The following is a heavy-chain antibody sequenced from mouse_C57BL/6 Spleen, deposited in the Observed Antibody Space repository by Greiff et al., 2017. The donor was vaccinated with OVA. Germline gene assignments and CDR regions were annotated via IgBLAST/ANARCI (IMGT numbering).Heavy chain of an antibody. Sequence: QVQLQQPGAELVKPGASVKLSCKASGYTFTSYWMHWVKQRPGQGLEWIGMIHPNSGSTNYNEKFKSKATLTVDKSSSTAYMQLSSLTSEDSAVYYCARWGTGAYYFDYWGQGTTLTVAS. D-gene: IGHD4-1*01. CDR3: ARWGTGAYYFDY. CDR1: GYTFTSYW. V-gene: IGHV1-64*01. J-gene: IGHJ2*01. CDR2: IHPNSGST.